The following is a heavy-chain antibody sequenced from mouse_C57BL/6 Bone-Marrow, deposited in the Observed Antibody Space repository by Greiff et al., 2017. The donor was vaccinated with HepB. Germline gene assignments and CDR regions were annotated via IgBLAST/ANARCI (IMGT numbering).Heavy chain of an antibody. CDR2: ISYDGSN. D-gene: IGHD3-3*01. CDR1: GYSITSGYY. CDR3: ARGGGRPFAY. V-gene: IGHV3-6*01. J-gene: IGHJ3*01. Sequence: EVKLVESGPGLVKPSQSLSLTCSVTGYSITSGYYWNWIRQFPGNKLEWMGYISYDGSNNYNPSLKNRISITRDTSKNQFFLKLNSVTTEDTATYYCARGGGRPFAYWGQGTLVTVSA.